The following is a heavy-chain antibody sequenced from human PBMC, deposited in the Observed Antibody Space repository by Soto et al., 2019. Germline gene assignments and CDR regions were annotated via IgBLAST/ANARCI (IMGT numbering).Heavy chain of an antibody. CDR1: GFSLYSCA. CDR2: ISGSGSST. D-gene: IGHD2-21*01. CDR3: ANANLCWLSYYNMDV. V-gene: IGHV3-23*01. Sequence: EVQWLESGGGSVQPGGTLRLSCAASGFSLYSCAMRWVRQAPVKGLEWVSGISGSGSSTYYADSEKGRFTISRDNMKKIVYPEMNSLRADDTAVDYCANANLCWLSYYNMDVWGQGNTVTVSS. J-gene: IGHJ6*02.